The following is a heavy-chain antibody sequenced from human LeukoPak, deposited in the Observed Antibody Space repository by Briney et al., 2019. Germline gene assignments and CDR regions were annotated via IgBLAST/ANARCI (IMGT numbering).Heavy chain of an antibody. V-gene: IGHV3-23*01. D-gene: IGHD4-23*01. Sequence: GGSLRLSCAASGFSFSSYAMSWVRQAPGKGLEWDSAISGSGGSTYYADSVKGRFTISRDNSKNTLNLQMNSLRAEDTAVYYCALGNCGDYWGQGTLVTVSS. CDR3: ALGNCGDY. CDR1: GFSFSSYA. CDR2: ISGSGGST. J-gene: IGHJ4*02.